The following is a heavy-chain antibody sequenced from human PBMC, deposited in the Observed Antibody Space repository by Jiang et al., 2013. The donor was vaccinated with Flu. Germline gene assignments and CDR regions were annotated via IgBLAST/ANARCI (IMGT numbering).Heavy chain of an antibody. CDR1: GGSISSYY. CDR2: IYYSGST. D-gene: IGHD3-16*01. J-gene: IGHJ3*02. V-gene: IGHV4-59*08. Sequence: LLKPSETLSLTCTVSGGSISSYYWSWIRQPPGKGLEWIGYIYYSGSTNYNPSLKSRVTISVDTSKNQFSLKLSSVTAADTAVYYCARPTRGGYKGAFDIWGPRDNGHRLF. CDR3: ARPTRGGYKGAFDI.